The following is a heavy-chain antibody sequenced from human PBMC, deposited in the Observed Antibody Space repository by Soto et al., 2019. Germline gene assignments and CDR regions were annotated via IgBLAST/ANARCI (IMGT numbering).Heavy chain of an antibody. CDR2: IIPILGIA. J-gene: IGHJ3*02. CDR1: GGTFSSYT. D-gene: IGHD4-4*01. Sequence: QVQLVQSGAEVKKPGSSVKVSCKASGGTFSSYTISWVRQAPGQGLEWMGRIIPILGIANYAQKFQGRVTITADKSTSTAYMELSSLRSEDTAVYYCARDRAQATVTNTYAFDIWGQGTMVTVSS. V-gene: IGHV1-69*08. CDR3: ARDRAQATVTNTYAFDI.